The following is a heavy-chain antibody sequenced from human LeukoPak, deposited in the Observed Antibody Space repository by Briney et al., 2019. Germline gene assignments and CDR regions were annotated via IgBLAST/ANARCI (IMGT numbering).Heavy chain of an antibody. V-gene: IGHV3-23*01. CDR1: GFSFSSYA. CDR3: AKGRDSYGYGDFDY. D-gene: IGHD5-18*01. Sequence: PGGSLRLSCAVSGFSFSSYAMGWVRQAPGKGLEWVSIISDHNTWYADSVKGRFTISRDNSKNTLYLQTNSLRGEDTAVYYRAKGRDSYGYGDFDYWGQGTLVTVSS. CDR2: ISDHNT. J-gene: IGHJ4*02.